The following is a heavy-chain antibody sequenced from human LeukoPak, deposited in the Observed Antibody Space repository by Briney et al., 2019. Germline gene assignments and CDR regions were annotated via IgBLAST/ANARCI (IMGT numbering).Heavy chain of an antibody. J-gene: IGHJ5*02. CDR1: GGSTSVSY. CDR3: ARKESSIELGGWFDP. Sequence: SETLSLTCTVSGGSTSVSYWSCIRQPPGNRPESIGHIYYSGSTNYNPSLKSRVTISLDTSKNQFSLKLNSLTAADTAVYYCARKESSIELGGWFDPWGQGTLVTVSS. CDR2: IYYSGST. V-gene: IGHV4-59*01. D-gene: IGHD2-2*01.